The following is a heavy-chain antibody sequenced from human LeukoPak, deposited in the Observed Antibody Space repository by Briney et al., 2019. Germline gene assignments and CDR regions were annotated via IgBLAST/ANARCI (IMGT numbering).Heavy chain of an antibody. CDR3: AKDMRPRYDSSGWDY. Sequence: GGSLRLSCVASGFTFDDYAMHWVRQAPGKGLEWVSGISWNSGGIGYADSVKGRFTISRDNAKNSLYLQMNSLRAEDMALYYCAKDMRPRYDSSGWDYWGQGTLVTVSS. D-gene: IGHD3-22*01. CDR2: ISWNSGGI. CDR1: GFTFDDYA. J-gene: IGHJ4*02. V-gene: IGHV3-9*03.